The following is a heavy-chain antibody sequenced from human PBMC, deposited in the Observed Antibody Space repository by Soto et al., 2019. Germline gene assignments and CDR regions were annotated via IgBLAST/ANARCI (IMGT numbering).Heavy chain of an antibody. CDR3: ARESDIVVAGPNDY. CDR1: GGTFSSYS. Sequence: QVQVVQSGTEVKKPGSSVKLSCKASGGTFSSYSISWVRQAPGQGLEWMGRISPIIGITNYAQKFQGRVTIIAEKSTRTAPMELSSLRPEVTAVYSCARESDIVVAGPNDYWGQGTLVTVSS. V-gene: IGHV1-69*08. D-gene: IGHD6-19*01. J-gene: IGHJ4*02. CDR2: ISPIIGIT.